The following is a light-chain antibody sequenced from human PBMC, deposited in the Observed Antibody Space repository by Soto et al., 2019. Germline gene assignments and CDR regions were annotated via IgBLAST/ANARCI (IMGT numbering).Light chain of an antibody. CDR3: MQRIEFPLT. CDR2: TVS. Sequence: DIVMTQTPLSLPVTPGEPASISCRSSQSLLDSDDGNTYFDWYLQKPGQSPQLLIYTVSYRASGVPDRFSGSGSGTDFTLKISRVEAEDVGVYYCMQRIEFPLTFGGGTKVEIK. J-gene: IGKJ4*01. V-gene: IGKV2-40*01. CDR1: QSLLDSDDGNTY.